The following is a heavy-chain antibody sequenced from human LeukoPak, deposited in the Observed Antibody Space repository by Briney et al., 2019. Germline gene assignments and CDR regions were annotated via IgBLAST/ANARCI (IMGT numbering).Heavy chain of an antibody. CDR2: IYYSGST. V-gene: IGHV4-31*03. J-gene: IGHJ6*02. CDR1: GGSISSGGYY. Sequence: PSQTLSLTCTVSGGSISSGGYYWSWIRQHPGKGLEWIGYIYYSGSTNYNPSLKSRVTISVDTSKNQFSLKLSSVTAADTAVYYCARLRAARILYYYYYGMDVWGQGTTVTVSS. D-gene: IGHD6-6*01. CDR3: ARLRAARILYYYYYGMDV.